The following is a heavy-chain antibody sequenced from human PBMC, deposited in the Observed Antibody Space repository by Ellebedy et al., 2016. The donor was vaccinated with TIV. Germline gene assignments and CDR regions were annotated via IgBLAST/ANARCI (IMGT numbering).Heavy chain of an antibody. D-gene: IGHD3-10*01. CDR1: GFTFSSYG. V-gene: IGHV3-30*18. CDR3: AKDWGSATKWGYNWFDP. CDR2: ISYDGSNK. J-gene: IGHJ5*02. Sequence: GGSLRLXXAASGFTFSSYGMHWVRQAPGKGLEWVAVISYDGSNKYYADSVKGRFTISRDNSKNTLYLQMNSLRAEDTAVYYCAKDWGSATKWGYNWFDPWGQGTLVTVSS.